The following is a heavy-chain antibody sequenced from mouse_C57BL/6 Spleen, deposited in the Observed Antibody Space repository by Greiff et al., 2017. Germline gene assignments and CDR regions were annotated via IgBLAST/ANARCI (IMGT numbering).Heavy chain of an antibody. J-gene: IGHJ4*01. V-gene: IGHV10-3*01. D-gene: IGHD1-1*01. CDR1: GFTFNTYA. CDR3: VRDYYGSSYDAMDY. Sequence: EVQRVESGGGLVQPKGSLKLSCAASGFTFNTYAMHWVRQAPGKGLEWVALIRSKSSNYATYYADSVKDRITISRDDSQSMLYLQMNNLKTEDTAMYYCVRDYYGSSYDAMDYWGQGTSVTVSS. CDR2: IRSKSSNYAT.